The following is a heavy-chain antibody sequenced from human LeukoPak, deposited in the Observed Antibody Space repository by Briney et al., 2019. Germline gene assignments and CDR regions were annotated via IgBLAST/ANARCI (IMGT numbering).Heavy chain of an antibody. CDR2: IYYSGST. Sequence: PSETLSLTCTVSGGSISSYYWSWIRQPPGKGLEWIGYIYYSGSTNYNPSLKSRVTISVDTSKNQFSLKLSSVTAADTAVYYCARDLTVVVPAAIGTANYYYYGMDVWGQGTTVTVPS. V-gene: IGHV4-59*01. J-gene: IGHJ6*02. CDR1: GGSISSYY. D-gene: IGHD2-2*01. CDR3: ARDLTVVVPAAIGTANYYYYGMDV.